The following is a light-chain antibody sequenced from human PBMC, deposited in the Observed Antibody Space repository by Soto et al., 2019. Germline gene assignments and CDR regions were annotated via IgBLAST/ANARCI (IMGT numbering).Light chain of an antibody. V-gene: IGLV1-40*01. CDR3: QSYDSSLSGVV. CDR2: GNS. Sequence: QSVLTQPPSVSGVPGQRVTISCTGSSSNIGAGYDVHWYQQLPGTAPKLLIYGNSKRPSGVPDRFSGSKSGTSASLAITGRQAEDDDDYYCQSYDSSLSGVVFGGGTKVTVL. J-gene: IGLJ2*01. CDR1: SSNIGAGYD.